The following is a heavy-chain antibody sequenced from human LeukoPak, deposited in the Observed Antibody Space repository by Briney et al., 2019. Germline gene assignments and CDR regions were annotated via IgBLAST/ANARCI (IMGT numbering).Heavy chain of an antibody. CDR3: ARDDYSTRFDP. CDR2: IFMSGTT. J-gene: IGHJ5*02. CDR1: GGSISSGDYY. D-gene: IGHD3-16*01. V-gene: IGHV4-61*02. Sequence: PSETLSLTCTVSGGSISSGDYYWSWIRQPPGKGLEWIGRIFMSGTTNYNPSLKSRVTISVDTSKNQFSLKLSSVTAADTAVYYCARDDYSTRFDPWGQGTLVTVSS.